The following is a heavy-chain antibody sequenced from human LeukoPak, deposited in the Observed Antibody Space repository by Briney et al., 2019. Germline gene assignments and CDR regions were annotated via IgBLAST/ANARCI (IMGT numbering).Heavy chain of an antibody. Sequence: GGSLRLSCAASGFTVSSNSMTWVRQAPGKGLECVSIIYGADRTFYIDSVKGQFTISRDTSKNTVYLQMNSLRVEDTAVYYCAREASNPYFDYWGQGALVTVSS. J-gene: IGHJ4*02. CDR2: IYGADRT. CDR1: GFTVSSNS. CDR3: AREASNPYFDY. V-gene: IGHV3-53*01.